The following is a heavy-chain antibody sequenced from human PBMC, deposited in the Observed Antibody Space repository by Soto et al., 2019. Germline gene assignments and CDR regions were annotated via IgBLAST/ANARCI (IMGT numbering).Heavy chain of an antibody. CDR3: AKGLEVGVLHYGMHV. V-gene: IGHV3-30*18. D-gene: IGHD3-16*01. CDR1: GFDFSSYG. Sequence: QVQVVESGGGVVQPGRSLRLSCVASGFDFSSYGMHWVRQAPGKGLEWVAVISHDGNKKYYADSVKGRFTVSRDNSKSTLVLQISSLRDEDTAVFYCAKGLEVGVLHYGMHVWGQGTTVTVSS. J-gene: IGHJ6*02. CDR2: ISHDGNKK.